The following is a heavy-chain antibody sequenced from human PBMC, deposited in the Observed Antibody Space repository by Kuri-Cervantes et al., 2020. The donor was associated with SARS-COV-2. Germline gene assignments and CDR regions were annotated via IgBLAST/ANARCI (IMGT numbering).Heavy chain of an antibody. V-gene: IGHV4-59*01. D-gene: IGHD5-18*01. CDR3: ARDWGYSYAEGAFDI. CDR2: LYYSGST. J-gene: IGHJ3*02. CDR1: GGSISTYY. Sequence: GSLRLSCTVSGGSISTYYWSWIRQPPGKGLEWIGYLYYSGSTNYNPSLKSRVTISLDTSKNQFSLKLSSVTAAGTAVYYCARDWGYSYAEGAFDIWGQGTMVTVSS.